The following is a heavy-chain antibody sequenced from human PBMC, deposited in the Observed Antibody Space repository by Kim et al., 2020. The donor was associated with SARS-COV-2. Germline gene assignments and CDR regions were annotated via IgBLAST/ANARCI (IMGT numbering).Heavy chain of an antibody. Sequence: GGSLRLSCAASGFTFSEYYMSWIRQAPGKGLEWLSHISGSSGSTIYADSVRGRVTISRDNAKRSLYLQLNSLRAEDTALYYCARGGLYRDFDWWGQSTLVTVSS. CDR1: GFTFSEYY. CDR2: ISGSSGST. D-gene: IGHD3-16*01. V-gene: IGHV3-11*05. CDR3: ARGGLYRDFDW. J-gene: IGHJ4*02.